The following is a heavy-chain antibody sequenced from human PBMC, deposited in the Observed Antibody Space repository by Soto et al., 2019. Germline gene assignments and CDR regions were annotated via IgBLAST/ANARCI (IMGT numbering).Heavy chain of an antibody. V-gene: IGHV4-61*08. J-gene: IGHJ6*02. CDR1: GGSISSGDCY. CDR2: IYYSGST. Sequence: SETQSLTCTVSGGSISSGDCYWSWIRQPPGKGLEWIGYIYYSGSTNYNPSLKSRVTISVDTSKNQFSLKLSSVTAADTAVYYCARAPPYYYDSSGYYYYYYYYGMDVWGQGTTVTVSS. D-gene: IGHD3-22*01. CDR3: ARAPPYYYDSSGYYYYYYYYGMDV.